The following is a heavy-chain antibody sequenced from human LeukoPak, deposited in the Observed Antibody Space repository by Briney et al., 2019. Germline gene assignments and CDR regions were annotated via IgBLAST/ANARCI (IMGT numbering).Heavy chain of an antibody. CDR3: ARESYCSSTSCYSMSGFDP. J-gene: IGHJ5*02. V-gene: IGHV1-18*01. CDR1: GYTFTSYG. CDR2: ISAYNGNT. Sequence: ASVKVSCKASGYTFTSYGISWVRQAPGQGLEWMGWISAYNGNTNYAQKLQGRVTMTTDTSTSTAYTELRSLRSDDTAVYYCARESYCSSTSCYSMSGFDPWGQGTLVTVSS. D-gene: IGHD2-2*01.